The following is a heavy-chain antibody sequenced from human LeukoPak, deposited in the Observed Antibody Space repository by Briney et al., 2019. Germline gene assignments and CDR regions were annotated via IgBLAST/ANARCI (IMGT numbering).Heavy chain of an antibody. Sequence: GGSLRLSCSAFGFTFGDYAFHWVRQAPGEGLERLAFIRYDGSDSYYADSVKGRFTISRDNSKKTLYLQMDSLRTEDTAFYYCALIGVVIPPDTYDVWGQGTLVTVSS. CDR1: GFTFGDYA. J-gene: IGHJ3*01. CDR2: IRYDGSDS. V-gene: IGHV3-30*02. D-gene: IGHD2-21*01. CDR3: ALIGVVIPPDTYDV.